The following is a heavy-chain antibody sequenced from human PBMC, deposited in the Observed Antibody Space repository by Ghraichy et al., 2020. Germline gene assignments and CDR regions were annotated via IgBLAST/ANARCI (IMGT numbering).Heavy chain of an antibody. V-gene: IGHV4-34*01. CDR1: GGSFSGDY. J-gene: IGHJ6*03. D-gene: IGHD1-26*01. CDR3: ARGRGGSYSGYYMDV. CDR2: INHSGST. Sequence: SETLSLTCAVYGGSFSGDYWSWIRQPPGKGLEWIGEINHSGSTNYNPSLKSRVTISVDTSKNQFSLKLSSVTAADTAGYYCARGRGGSYSGYYMDVWGKGTTVTVSS.